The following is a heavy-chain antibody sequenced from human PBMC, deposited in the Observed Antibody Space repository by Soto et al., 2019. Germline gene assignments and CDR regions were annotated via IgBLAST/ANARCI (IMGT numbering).Heavy chain of an antibody. Sequence: PSETLSLTSTATSVSINSFYWSWIRQPAGKGLEWIGRIHSSGTTNYNPALKSRISMSVDTPRNQFSLMLTSVTAADTAVYYCGRDRIIGTSYSDYWGQGVLVTVS. V-gene: IGHV4-4*07. CDR2: IHSSGTT. D-gene: IGHD1-7*01. J-gene: IGHJ4*02. CDR3: GRDRIIGTSYSDY. CDR1: SVSINSFY.